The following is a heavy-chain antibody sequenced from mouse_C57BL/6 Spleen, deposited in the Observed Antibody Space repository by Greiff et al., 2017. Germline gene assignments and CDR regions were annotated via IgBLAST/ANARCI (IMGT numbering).Heavy chain of an antibody. CDR3: ARSGSYPLYAMDY. CDR2: IDPNSGGT. Sequence: QVQLQQPGAELVKPGASVKLSCKASGYTFTSYWMHWVKQRPGRGLEWIGRIDPNSGGTKYNEKFKSKATLTVDKPSSTAYVQLSSLTSEDSAVYYCARSGSYPLYAMDYWGQGTTVTVSS. D-gene: IGHD1-1*02. V-gene: IGHV1-72*01. J-gene: IGHJ4*01. CDR1: GYTFTSYW.